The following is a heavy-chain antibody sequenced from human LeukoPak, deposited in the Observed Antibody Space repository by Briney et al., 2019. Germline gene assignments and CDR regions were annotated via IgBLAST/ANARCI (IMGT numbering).Heavy chain of an antibody. CDR2: INIDGSNT. Sequence: GGSLRLSCAASGFTLSSYWMHWVRQAPGKGLVWVSHINIDGSNTRFADSVKGRFTISRDNAENTLYLQMNSLRVDDTAVYYCATSRTFDYWGQGTLVTVSS. V-gene: IGHV3-74*01. CDR1: GFTLSSYW. J-gene: IGHJ4*02. CDR3: ATSRTFDY.